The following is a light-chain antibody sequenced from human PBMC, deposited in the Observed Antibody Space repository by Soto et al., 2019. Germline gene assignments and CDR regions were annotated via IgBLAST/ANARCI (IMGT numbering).Light chain of an antibody. CDR1: QSISSW. V-gene: IGKV1-39*01. CDR2: AAS. Sequence: IPMTQSPSTLSASVGDRDSIHCRASQSISSWLAWYQQKPGKAPKLLIYAASSLQSGVPSRFSGSGSGTDFTLTISSLQPEDFATYYCQQSYSTPITFGQGTRLEI. J-gene: IGKJ5*01. CDR3: QQSYSTPIT.